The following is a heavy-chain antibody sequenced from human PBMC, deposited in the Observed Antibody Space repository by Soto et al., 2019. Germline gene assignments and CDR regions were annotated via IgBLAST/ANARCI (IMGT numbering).Heavy chain of an antibody. Sequence: SETLSLTCTVSGGSISSYYWSWIRQPPGKGLEWIGYIYYSGSTNYNPSLKSRVTISVDTSKNQFSLKLSSVTAADTAVYYCARAGLYDYIWGSQSYCFDYWGQGTLVTVSS. D-gene: IGHD3-16*01. V-gene: IGHV4-59*01. CDR1: GGSISSYY. CDR3: ARAGLYDYIWGSQSYCFDY. J-gene: IGHJ4*02. CDR2: IYYSGST.